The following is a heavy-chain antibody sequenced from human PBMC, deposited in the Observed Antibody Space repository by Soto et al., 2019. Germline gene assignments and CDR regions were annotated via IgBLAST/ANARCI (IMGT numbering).Heavy chain of an antibody. V-gene: IGHV3-23*01. CDR3: AKGSDADIVVVPAASIGQDY. CDR1: GFTFSSYA. Sequence: GGSLRLSCAASGFTFSSYAMSWVRQAPGKGLEWVSAISGSGGSTYYADSVKGRFTISRDNSKNTLYLQMNSLRAEDTAVYYCAKGSDADIVVVPAASIGQDYWGQGTLVTVSS. J-gene: IGHJ4*02. D-gene: IGHD2-2*01. CDR2: ISGSGGST.